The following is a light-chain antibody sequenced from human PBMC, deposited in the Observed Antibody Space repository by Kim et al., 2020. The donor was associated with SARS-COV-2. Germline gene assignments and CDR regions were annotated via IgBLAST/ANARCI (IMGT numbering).Light chain of an antibody. V-gene: IGLV3-1*01. CDR3: QAWDSSTWV. CDR2: EDS. Sequence: VFPGQTASITCSGDKLGDKYACWYQQKPGQSPVLVIYEDSKRPSGIPERFSGSNSGNTATLTLSGTQAMDEADYYCQAWDSSTWVFGGGTQLTVL. CDR1: KLGDKY. J-gene: IGLJ3*02.